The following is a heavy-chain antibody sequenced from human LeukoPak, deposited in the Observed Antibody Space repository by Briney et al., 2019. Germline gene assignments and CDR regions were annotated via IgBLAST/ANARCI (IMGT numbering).Heavy chain of an antibody. CDR2: ISWNSGSI. Sequence: QPGGSLRLSCAASGFTFDDYAMHWVRQAPGKGLEWVSGISWNSGSIGYADSVKGRFTISRDNAKNSLYLQMNSLRAEDTAVYYCARPMVDCSGGSCYLLSGMDVWGQGTTVTVSS. CDR3: ARPMVDCSGGSCYLLSGMDV. J-gene: IGHJ6*02. D-gene: IGHD2-15*01. V-gene: IGHV3-9*01. CDR1: GFTFDDYA.